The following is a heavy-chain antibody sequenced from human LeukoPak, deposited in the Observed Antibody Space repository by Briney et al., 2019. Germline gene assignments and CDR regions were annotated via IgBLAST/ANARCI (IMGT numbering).Heavy chain of an antibody. J-gene: IGHJ3*02. D-gene: IGHD3-3*01. CDR3: ATSDFPRAFDI. CDR1: GFTFSSYW. V-gene: IGHV3-74*01. CDR2: INTDGSST. Sequence: GGSLRLSCAASGFTFSSYWMHWVRQAPGKGLVWVSRINTDGSSTSYADSVKGRFTISRDNAKNTLYLQMNSLRAEDTAVYYCATSDFPRAFDIWGQGTMVTVSS.